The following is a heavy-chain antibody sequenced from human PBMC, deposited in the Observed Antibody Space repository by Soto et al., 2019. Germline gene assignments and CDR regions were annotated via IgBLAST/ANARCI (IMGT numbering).Heavy chain of an antibody. J-gene: IGHJ4*02. CDR2: ISKSSRYI. Sequence: GGSLRLSCAASGFTFSSYSMNWVRQAPGKGLEWVSSISKSSRYIYYADSVKGRFTISRDNAKNSLYLQMNSLRAEDTAVYYCARDYYDNFFDYWGQGTLVTVSS. D-gene: IGHD3-22*01. CDR3: ARDYYDNFFDY. V-gene: IGHV3-21*01. CDR1: GFTFSSYS.